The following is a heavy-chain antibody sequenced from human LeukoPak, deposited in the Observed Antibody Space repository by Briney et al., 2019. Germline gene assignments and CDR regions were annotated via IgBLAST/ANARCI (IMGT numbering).Heavy chain of an antibody. CDR2: ISSDEINK. Sequence: GGSLRLSCAASGFTFSSYGMHWVRQAPGKGLEWVALISSDEINKYYADSVKGRFTISRDNSKNTLYLQMNSLRAEDTAVYYCASIDSSGWYYYFDYWGQGTLVTVSS. CDR1: GFTFSSYG. D-gene: IGHD6-19*01. J-gene: IGHJ4*02. V-gene: IGHV3-30*03. CDR3: ASIDSSGWYYYFDY.